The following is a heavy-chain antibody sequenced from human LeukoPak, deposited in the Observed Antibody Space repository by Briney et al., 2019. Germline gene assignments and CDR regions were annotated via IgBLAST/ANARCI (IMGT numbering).Heavy chain of an antibody. J-gene: IGHJ4*02. Sequence: PGGSLRLSCAVSGFTFSSYSMSWVRQAPGKGLEWVSGASGLDDSTYYADSVKGRFTISRDISKNTLYLQMNSLRAEDTAVYYCAKSRAGYRYGKFDYWGQGTLVTVSS. D-gene: IGHD5-18*01. V-gene: IGHV3-23*01. CDR2: ASGLDDST. CDR1: GFTFSSYS. CDR3: AKSRAGYRYGKFDY.